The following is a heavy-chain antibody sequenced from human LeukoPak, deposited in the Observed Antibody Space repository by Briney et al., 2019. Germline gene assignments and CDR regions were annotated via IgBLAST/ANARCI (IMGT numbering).Heavy chain of an antibody. D-gene: IGHD5-12*01. V-gene: IGHV1-2*02. CDR3: ARDKYTGYETFDY. CDR2: INPNNGGA. J-gene: IGHJ4*02. CDR1: GYTFTGYY. Sequence: ASVKVSCKASGYTFTGYYIHWVRQAPGQGLEWMGWINPNNGGANYAQKFQGRVTMTRDTSISTAYMELNRLTSDDTAVYYCARDKYTGYETFDYWGQGTPVTVSS.